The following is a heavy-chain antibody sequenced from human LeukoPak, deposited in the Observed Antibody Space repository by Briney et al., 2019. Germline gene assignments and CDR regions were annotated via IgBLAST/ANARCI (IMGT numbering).Heavy chain of an antibody. CDR1: GFTFSSYS. V-gene: IGHV3-21*01. Sequence: GGFLGLSCAASGFTFSSYSMNWVRQAPGKGLEWVSSISSSSSYIYYADSVKGRFTISRDNAKNSLYLQMNSLRAEDTAVYYCATLSGPSPTGLDYWGQGTLVTVSS. CDR2: ISSSSSYI. D-gene: IGHD3-10*01. CDR3: ATLSGPSPTGLDY. J-gene: IGHJ4*02.